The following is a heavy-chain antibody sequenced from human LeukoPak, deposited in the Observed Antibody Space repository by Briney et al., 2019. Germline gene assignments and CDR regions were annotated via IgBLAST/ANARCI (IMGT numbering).Heavy chain of an antibody. J-gene: IGHJ5*02. CDR1: GYTFTGYY. D-gene: IGHD6-13*01. CDR3: ARAFGIGIAAAVDP. CDR2: INPNSGGT. Sequence: ASVKVSCKASGYTFTGYYMHWVRQAPGQGLEWMGWINPNSGGTNYAQKFQGRVTMTRDTSISTAYMELSRLRSDDTAVYYCARAFGIGIAAAVDPWGQGTLVTVSS. V-gene: IGHV1-2*02.